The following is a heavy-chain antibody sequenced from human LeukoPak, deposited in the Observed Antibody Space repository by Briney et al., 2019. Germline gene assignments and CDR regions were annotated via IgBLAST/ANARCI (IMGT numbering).Heavy chain of an antibody. J-gene: IGHJ6*03. CDR1: GFTFCIYA. CDR3: AKDVRYDLGYMDV. Sequence: PGGSLRLSCVASGFTFCIYAMSWVRQAPGKGLEWVSGISGSGDSTYYADSVKGRLTISRDNSKNTLYVQMNSLRAEDMALYYCAKDVRYDLGYMDVWGKGTTVTVSS. D-gene: IGHD3-3*01. CDR2: ISGSGDST. V-gene: IGHV3-23*01.